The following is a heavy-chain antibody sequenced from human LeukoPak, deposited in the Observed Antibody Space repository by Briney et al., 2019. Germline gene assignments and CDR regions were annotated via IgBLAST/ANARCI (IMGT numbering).Heavy chain of an antibody. V-gene: IGHV3-23*01. CDR2: ISGSGGST. CDR3: AKESPRFDY. CDR1: GFTFSSFA. Sequence: GGSLRLSCAASGFTFSSFAMSWVRQAPGKGLEWVSVISGSGGSTHYADPVKGRFTISRDNSRNTLYLQMNSLRAEDTAVYYCAKESPRFDYWGQGTLVTVSS. J-gene: IGHJ4*02.